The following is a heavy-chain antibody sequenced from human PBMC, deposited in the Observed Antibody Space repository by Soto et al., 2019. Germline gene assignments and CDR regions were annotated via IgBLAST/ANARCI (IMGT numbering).Heavy chain of an antibody. CDR2: IIPIFGTA. D-gene: IGHD1-7*01. CDR1: GGTFSSYA. V-gene: IGHV1-69*13. CDR3: ARRITGTTGYYYYYYGMDV. J-gene: IGHJ6*02. Sequence: ASVKVSCKASGGTFSSYAISWVRQAPGQGLEWMGGIIPIFGTANYAQKFQGRVTITADESTSTAYMELSSLRSEDTAVCYCARRITGTTGYYYYYYGMDVWGQGTTVTSP.